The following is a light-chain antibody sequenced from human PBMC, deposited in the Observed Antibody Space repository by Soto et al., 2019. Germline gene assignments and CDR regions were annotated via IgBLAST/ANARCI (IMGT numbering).Light chain of an antibody. CDR3: QQSYTTPIT. CDR1: QSISNW. CDR2: HAS. Sequence: DIQMTQSPSTLPASVGDRVTITCRASQSISNWLAWYQQKPGTAPKVLIYHASNLQSGVPSRFTGSGSGTDFTLTISSLQPEDFAAYFCQQSYTTPITFGQGTRLEIK. J-gene: IGKJ5*01. V-gene: IGKV1-39*01.